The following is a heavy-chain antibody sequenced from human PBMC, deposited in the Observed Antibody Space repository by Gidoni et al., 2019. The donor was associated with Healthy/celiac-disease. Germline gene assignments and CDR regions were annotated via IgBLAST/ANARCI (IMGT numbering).Heavy chain of an antibody. CDR1: GFPFSSYD. D-gene: IGHD6-19*01. Sequence: EVQLLESGGGLVQPGGSLRLACAASGFPFSSYDMNWVRQAPGKGLEWVSAISGRGANPHYADSVKGRFTISRDNSKNTLYLQMNILRAEDTAVYYCAKTLSSGWFSHYYYGMDVWGQGTTVTVSS. CDR3: AKTLSSGWFSHYYYGMDV. J-gene: IGHJ6*02. V-gene: IGHV3-23*01. CDR2: ISGRGANP.